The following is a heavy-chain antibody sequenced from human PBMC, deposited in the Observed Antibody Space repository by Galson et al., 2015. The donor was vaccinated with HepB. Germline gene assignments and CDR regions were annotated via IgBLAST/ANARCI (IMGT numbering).Heavy chain of an antibody. D-gene: IGHD2-2*01. CDR2: ISSSSSTI. J-gene: IGHJ6*02. V-gene: IGHV3-48*02. CDR1: GFTFSSYS. CDR3: ARAPRDIVVVPAANYYYYGMDV. Sequence: SLRLSCAASGFTFSSYSMNWVRQAPGKGLEWVSYISSSSSTIYYADSVKGRFTISRDNAKNSLYLQMNSLRDEDTAVYYCARAPRDIVVVPAANYYYYGMDVWGQGTTVTVSS.